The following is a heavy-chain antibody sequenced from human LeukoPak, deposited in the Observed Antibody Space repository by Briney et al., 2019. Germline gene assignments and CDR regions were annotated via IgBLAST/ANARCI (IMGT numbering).Heavy chain of an antibody. J-gene: IGHJ4*02. CDR1: GFTFSSYN. D-gene: IGHD4-17*01. Sequence: TGGSLRLSCAASGFTFSSYNMNWVRQAPGKGLEWVAVISNDGSNINYADTVKGRFSMSRDNSKNTLYLQMNSLRTEDTAVYYCARSPYGGYGDNWGQGTLVTVSS. CDR2: ISNDGSNI. V-gene: IGHV3-30*03. CDR3: ARSPYGGYGDN.